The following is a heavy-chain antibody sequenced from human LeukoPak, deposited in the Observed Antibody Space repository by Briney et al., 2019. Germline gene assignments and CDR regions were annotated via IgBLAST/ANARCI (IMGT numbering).Heavy chain of an antibody. D-gene: IGHD3-22*01. J-gene: IGHJ3*02. V-gene: IGHV4-59*01. CDR3: AREPDYYDSSGYYRDDAFDI. CDR1: GGSISSYY. CDR2: IYYSGST. Sequence: SETLSLTCTVSGGSISSYYWSWIRQPPGKGLEWIGYIYYSGSTNYNPSLKSRVTIPVDTSKNQFSLKLSSVTAADTAVYYCAREPDYYDSSGYYRDDAFDIWGQGTMVTVSS.